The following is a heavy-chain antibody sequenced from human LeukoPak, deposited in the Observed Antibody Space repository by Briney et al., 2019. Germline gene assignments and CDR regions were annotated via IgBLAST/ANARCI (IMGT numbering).Heavy chain of an antibody. Sequence: SETLSLTCTVSGGSISSGDYYWGWIRQPPGKGLEWIGSIYYSGSTYYNPSLKSRVTISVDTSKNHFSLKLNSVTAADTAVYYCARARLYCTNAVCYTDFDYWGQGTLVTVSS. CDR1: GGSISSGDYY. CDR3: ARARLYCTNAVCYTDFDY. CDR2: IYYSGST. J-gene: IGHJ4*02. V-gene: IGHV4-39*02. D-gene: IGHD2-8*01.